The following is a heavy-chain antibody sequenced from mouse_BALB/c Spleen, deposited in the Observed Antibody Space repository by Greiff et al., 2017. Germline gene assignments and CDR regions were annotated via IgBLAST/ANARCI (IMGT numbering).Heavy chain of an antibody. J-gene: IGHJ3*01. D-gene: IGHD2-14*01. V-gene: IGHV3-2*02. CDR3: ARSDRYDGARPFAY. Sequence: VQLQQSGPGLVKPSQSLSLTCTVTGYSITSDYAWNWIRQFPGNKLEWMGYISYSGSTSYNPSLKSRISITRDTSKNQFFLQLNSVTTEDTATYYCARSDRYDGARPFAYWGQGTLVTVSA. CDR2: ISYSGST. CDR1: GYSITSDYA.